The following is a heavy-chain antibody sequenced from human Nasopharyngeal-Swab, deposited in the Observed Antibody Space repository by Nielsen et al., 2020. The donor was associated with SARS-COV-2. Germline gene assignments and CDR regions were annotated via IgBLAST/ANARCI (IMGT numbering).Heavy chain of an antibody. CDR1: GFTFSSYS. Sequence: GESLKISCAASGFTFSSYSMNWVRQAPGKGLEWVSSISSSSSYIYYVASVKGRFTISRDNAKNSLYLQMNSLGAEDTAVYYCARSGHKRGDYYWGQGTLVTVSS. CDR2: ISSSSSYI. V-gene: IGHV3-21*01. D-gene: IGHD3-16*01. CDR3: ARSGHKRGDYY. J-gene: IGHJ4*02.